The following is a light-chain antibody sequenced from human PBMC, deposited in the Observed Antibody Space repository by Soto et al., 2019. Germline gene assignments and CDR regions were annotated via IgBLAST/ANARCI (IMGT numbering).Light chain of an antibody. Sequence: DSQMTQSPSTLSASVGDRVSITCRASQSISSWLAWYQQKPGKAPKLLIYDASSLESGVPSRFSGSGSGTEFTLTISSLQPDDFATYYCQQYNSYSLTFGGGTKVDNK. CDR3: QQYNSYSLT. CDR1: QSISSW. J-gene: IGKJ4*01. V-gene: IGKV1-5*01. CDR2: DAS.